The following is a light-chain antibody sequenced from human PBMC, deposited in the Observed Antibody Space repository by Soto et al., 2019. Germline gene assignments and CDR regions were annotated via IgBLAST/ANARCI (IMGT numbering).Light chain of an antibody. CDR2: AAS. J-gene: IGKJ4*01. CDR3: RQVNSYPPT. Sequence: DIQLTQSPSFLSASVGDRVTITCRASQGISSYLAWYQQKPGKAPKLLIYAASTLHSGVPSRFSGSGSGTEFTLTISSLQPEDFATYYCRQVNSYPPTFGGGTKVEIK. V-gene: IGKV1-9*01. CDR1: QGISSY.